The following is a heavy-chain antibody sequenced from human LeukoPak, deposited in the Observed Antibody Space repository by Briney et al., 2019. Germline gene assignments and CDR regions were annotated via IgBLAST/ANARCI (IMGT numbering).Heavy chain of an antibody. CDR2: IYYTGTT. Sequence: SETLSLTCTVSGDSLSTYYWSWIRQPPGKGLEWIGFIYYTGTTHYNPSLKSRVTFSVDTSKNHFALSLSSVTPADTAVYYCARDFGSSSDRNFDYWGQGTLVTVSS. J-gene: IGHJ4*02. D-gene: IGHD6-6*01. CDR3: ARDFGSSSDRNFDY. V-gene: IGHV4-59*01. CDR1: GDSLSTYY.